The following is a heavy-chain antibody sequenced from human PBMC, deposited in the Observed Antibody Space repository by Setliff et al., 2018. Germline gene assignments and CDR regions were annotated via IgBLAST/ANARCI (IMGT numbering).Heavy chain of an antibody. Sequence: SETLSLTCTVSGGSISSMSYYWGWIRQPPGKGLEWIGSIYHSGSSYYNSSLRSRVTISVDTSKNQFSLILRSVTAADTAVYYCVRHLWGRWMAASSDYFDYWGQGSLVTVSS. D-gene: IGHD2-21*01. J-gene: IGHJ4*02. V-gene: IGHV4-39*01. CDR2: IYHSGSS. CDR3: VRHLWGRWMAASSDYFDY. CDR1: GGSISSMSYY.